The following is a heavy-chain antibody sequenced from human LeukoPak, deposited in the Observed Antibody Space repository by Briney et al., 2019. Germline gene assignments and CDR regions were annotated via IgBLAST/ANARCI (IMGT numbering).Heavy chain of an antibody. CDR2: ISGSGGST. V-gene: IGHV3-23*01. Sequence: GGSLRLSCAASGFTLSSYAMSWVRQAPGKGLEWVSAISGSGGSTYYADSVKGRFTISRDNSKNTLYLQMNSLRAEDTAVYYCAKLYSSGWYYFDYWGQGTLVTVSS. J-gene: IGHJ4*02. CDR3: AKLYSSGWYYFDY. CDR1: GFTLSSYA. D-gene: IGHD6-19*01.